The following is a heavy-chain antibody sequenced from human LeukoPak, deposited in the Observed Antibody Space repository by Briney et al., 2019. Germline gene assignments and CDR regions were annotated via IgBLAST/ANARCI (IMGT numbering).Heavy chain of an antibody. CDR2: ISDSGST. D-gene: IGHD3-3*01. V-gene: IGHV4-30-4*01. CDR3: ARDDFWSGYYNQADYYYGMDV. Sequence: SETLSLTCTVSGGSISSGDYYWSWLRQPPGKGLEWIGYISDSGSTYYNPSLKNRLSISVDTSKNQFSLKLSSVTAADTAVYYCARDDFWSGYYNQADYYYGMDVWGQGTTVTVSS. J-gene: IGHJ6*02. CDR1: GGSISSGDYY.